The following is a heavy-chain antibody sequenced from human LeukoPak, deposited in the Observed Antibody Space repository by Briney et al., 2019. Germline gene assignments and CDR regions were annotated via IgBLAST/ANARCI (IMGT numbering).Heavy chain of an antibody. CDR2: IIAIFGTA. Sequence: SVKVSCKASGGTFSSYAISWVRQAPGQGLEWMGGIIAIFGTANYARKFQGRVTITADKSTSTAYMELSSLRSEDTAVHYCARVLSSSLDAYYYYMDVWGKGTTVTVSS. V-gene: IGHV1-69*06. D-gene: IGHD6-6*01. CDR3: ARVLSSSLDAYYYYMDV. CDR1: GGTFSSYA. J-gene: IGHJ6*03.